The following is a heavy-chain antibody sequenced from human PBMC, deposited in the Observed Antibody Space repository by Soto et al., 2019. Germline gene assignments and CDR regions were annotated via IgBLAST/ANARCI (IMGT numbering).Heavy chain of an antibody. CDR3: AKDPYDSSGYYSNY. Sequence: GGSRRLSCSASGFTFSIYAMTWVRQAPGKGLEWVSGISGSDGSTYYADSVKGRITVSRDNSKNTLYLQMNSLRAEDTAVYYCAKDPYDSSGYYSNYWGQGTLVTVSS. CDR1: GFTFSIYA. D-gene: IGHD3-22*01. J-gene: IGHJ4*02. CDR2: ISGSDGST. V-gene: IGHV3-23*01.